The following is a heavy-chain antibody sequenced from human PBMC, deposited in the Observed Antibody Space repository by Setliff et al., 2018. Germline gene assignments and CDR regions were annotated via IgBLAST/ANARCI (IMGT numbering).Heavy chain of an antibody. CDR3: ARDVRYYYGSGSYYNDWFDP. J-gene: IGHJ5*02. CDR2: IHYSGST. V-gene: IGHV4-39*07. Sequence: SETLSLTCTVSGGSISSSSYYWGWIRQPPGKGLEWIGSIHYSGSTYYNPSLKSRVTISVDTSKNQFSLKLSSVTAADTAVYYCARDVRYYYGSGSYYNDWFDPWGQGTLVTVSS. D-gene: IGHD3-10*01. CDR1: GGSISSSSYY.